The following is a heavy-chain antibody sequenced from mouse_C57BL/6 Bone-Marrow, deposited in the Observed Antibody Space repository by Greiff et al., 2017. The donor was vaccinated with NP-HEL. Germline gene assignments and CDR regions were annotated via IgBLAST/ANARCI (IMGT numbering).Heavy chain of an antibody. J-gene: IGHJ2*01. CDR2: ISSGGSYT. Sequence: EVQGVESGGDLVKPGGSLKLSCAASGFTFSSYGMSWVRQTPDKRLEWVATISSGGSYTYYPDSVKGRFTISRDNAKNTLYLQMSSLKSEDTAMYYCARPYDYDVPYYFDYWGQGTTLTVSS. CDR1: GFTFSSYG. V-gene: IGHV5-6*01. D-gene: IGHD2-4*01. CDR3: ARPYDYDVPYYFDY.